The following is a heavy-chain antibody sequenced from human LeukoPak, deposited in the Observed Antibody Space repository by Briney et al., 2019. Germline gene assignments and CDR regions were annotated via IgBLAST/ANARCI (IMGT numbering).Heavy chain of an antibody. V-gene: IGHV1-18*01. CDR2: ISAYNGNT. J-gene: IGHJ1*01. D-gene: IGHD4-23*01. CDR3: ARAPSATDYGGNSFFQH. Sequence: ASVKVSCKASGYTFTSYGISCVRQAPGQGLEWMGWISAYNGNTNYAQKLQGRVTMTTDTSTSTAYMELRSLRSDDTAVYYCARAPSATDYGGNSFFQHWGQGTLVTVSS. CDR1: GYTFTSYG.